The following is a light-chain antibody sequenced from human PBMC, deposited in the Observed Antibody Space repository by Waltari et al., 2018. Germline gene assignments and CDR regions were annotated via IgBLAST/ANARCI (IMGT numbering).Light chain of an antibody. J-gene: IGKJ2*01. CDR2: AAS. CDR1: QSISGH. V-gene: IGKV1-39*01. Sequence: DIQMTQSPSSLSASVGDRVTITCRASQSISGHVNWYQQKPGKAPKLLIHAASTLQSVVPPRFSGSGSGTDFTLTISSLQPEDFSTYYCQQSSSAPRTFGQGTKLDIK. CDR3: QQSSSAPRT.